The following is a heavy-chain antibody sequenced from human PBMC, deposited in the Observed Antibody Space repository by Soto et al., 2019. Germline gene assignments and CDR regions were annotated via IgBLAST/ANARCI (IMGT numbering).Heavy chain of an antibody. Sequence: ASVKVSCKASGFTFSTNDINWVRQAPGQGLQWMGWMNANVDATDSPQEFKGRVTMTWNASISTAYMELSNLKSDDTAVYYCAREVVDGSSLWLDPWGQGTLVTVPS. V-gene: IGHV1-8*01. CDR2: MNANVDAT. CDR1: GFTFSTND. D-gene: IGHD3-10*01. CDR3: AREVVDGSSLWLDP. J-gene: IGHJ5*02.